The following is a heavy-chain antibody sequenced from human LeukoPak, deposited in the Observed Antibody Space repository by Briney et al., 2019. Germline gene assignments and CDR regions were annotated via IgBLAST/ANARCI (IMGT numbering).Heavy chain of an antibody. CDR2: INSDGSST. CDR3: ATPRGSGSYLAFDY. CDR1: GFTFSSYS. D-gene: IGHD1-26*01. V-gene: IGHV3-74*01. J-gene: IGHJ4*02. Sequence: GGSLRLSCAASGFTFSSYSMNWVRQAPGKGLVWVSRINSDGSSTSYADSVKGRFTISRDNAKNTLYLQMNSLRAEDTAVYYCATPRGSGSYLAFDYWGQGTLVTVSS.